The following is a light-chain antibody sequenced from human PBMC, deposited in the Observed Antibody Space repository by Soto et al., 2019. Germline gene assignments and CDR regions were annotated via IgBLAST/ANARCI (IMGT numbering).Light chain of an antibody. V-gene: IGKV3-15*01. CDR1: QSVGSN. CDR2: ASS. J-gene: IGKJ4*01. Sequence: EIVLTQSPATLSVSPGERATLSCRASQSVGSNFAWYQQKPGQAPRLLIFASSTRATGVPARFSGSGSGTEFTLTLSSLQSEDFGVYYCQQYGDWPLTFGGGAKVDIE. CDR3: QQYGDWPLT.